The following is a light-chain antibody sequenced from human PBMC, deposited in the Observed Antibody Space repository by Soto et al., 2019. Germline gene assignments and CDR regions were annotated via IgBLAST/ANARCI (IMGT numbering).Light chain of an antibody. Sequence: DIQMTQSPSTLSASVVDRVTIPCRASQNIVSWLVWYQHKPGKAPKLLFYQASSLESGVPCRFSGSGSGTEFTLTISSLQPEDVATYYCQQYNSYSTFGQGTKVDIK. J-gene: IGKJ1*01. V-gene: IGKV1-5*03. CDR2: QAS. CDR1: QNIVSW. CDR3: QQYNSYST.